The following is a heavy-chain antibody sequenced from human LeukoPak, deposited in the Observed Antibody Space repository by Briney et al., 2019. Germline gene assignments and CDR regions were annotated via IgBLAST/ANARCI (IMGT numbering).Heavy chain of an antibody. J-gene: IGHJ4*02. CDR1: GYTFTSYG. CDR2: FDPEDGET. D-gene: IGHD1-1*01. V-gene: IGHV1-24*01. Sequence: ASVKVSCKASGYTFTSYGISWVRQAPGKGLEWMGGFDPEDGETIYAQKFQGRVTMTEDTSTDTAYMELSSLRSEDTAVYYCASTNDGGVQPFDYWGQGTLVTVSS. CDR3: ASTNDGGVQPFDY.